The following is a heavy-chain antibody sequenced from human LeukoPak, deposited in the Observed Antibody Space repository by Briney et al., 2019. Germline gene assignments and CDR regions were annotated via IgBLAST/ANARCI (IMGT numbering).Heavy chain of an antibody. V-gene: IGHV4-59*01. Sequence: WIGYIYYSGSTNYNPSLKSRVTISVDTSKNQFSLKLSSVTAADTAVYYCARIRSYYFDYWGQGTLVTVSS. CDR3: ARIRSYYFDY. J-gene: IGHJ4*02. D-gene: IGHD1-26*01. CDR2: IYYSGST.